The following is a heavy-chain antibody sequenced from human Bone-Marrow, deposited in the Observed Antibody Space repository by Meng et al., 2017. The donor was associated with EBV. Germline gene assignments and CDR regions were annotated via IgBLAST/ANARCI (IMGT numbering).Heavy chain of an antibody. CDR2: ISSSSSYI. D-gene: IGHD5-12*01. J-gene: IGHJ4*02. CDR1: GFTFSSYS. CDR3: ARGGGYSGYDDDY. V-gene: IGHV3-21*01. Sequence: EVQLVESGGGLVKPGGSLGLACAASGFTFSSYSMNWVRQAPGKGLEWVSSISSSSSYIYYADSVKGRFTISRDNAKNSLYLQMNSLRAEDTAVYYCARGGGYSGYDDDYWGQGTLVTVSS.